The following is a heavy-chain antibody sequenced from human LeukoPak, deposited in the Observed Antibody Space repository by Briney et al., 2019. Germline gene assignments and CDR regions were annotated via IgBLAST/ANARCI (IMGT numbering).Heavy chain of an antibody. V-gene: IGHV4-4*07. Sequence: ASETLSLTCTVSGGSIGSYYWSWIRQPAGKGLEWIGRIYTSGSTNYNPSLKSRVTMSVDTSKNQFSLKLSSVTAADTAVYYCARDYDWGAFDIWGQGTMVTVSS. CDR2: IYTSGST. D-gene: IGHD3-16*01. J-gene: IGHJ3*02. CDR1: GGSIGSYY. CDR3: ARDYDWGAFDI.